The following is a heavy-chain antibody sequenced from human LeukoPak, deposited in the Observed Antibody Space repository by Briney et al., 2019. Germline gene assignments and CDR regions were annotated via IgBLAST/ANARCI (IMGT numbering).Heavy chain of an antibody. CDR1: GYTFTSYG. CDR3: ARDQGSSPYYYYYMDV. V-gene: IGHV1-18*01. J-gene: IGHJ6*03. D-gene: IGHD1-26*01. Sequence: ASVKVSCKASGYTFTSYGISWVRQAPGQGLEWTGWISAYNGNTNYAQKLQGRVTMTTDTSTSTAYMELRSLRSDDTAVYYCARDQGSSPYYYYYMDVWGKGTTVTVSS. CDR2: ISAYNGNT.